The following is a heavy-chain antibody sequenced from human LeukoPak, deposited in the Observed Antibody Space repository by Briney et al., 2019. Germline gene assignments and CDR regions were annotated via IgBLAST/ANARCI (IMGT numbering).Heavy chain of an antibody. Sequence: SVKVSCKASGGTFSSYTISWVRQARGQGLEWMGRIISIFGIANYAQKFQGRVTVTADKSTSTAYIELSSLRAEDTAVYYCARDPPMGMVRGVRYYMDVWGKGTTVTVSS. D-gene: IGHD3-10*01. CDR2: IISIFGIA. CDR1: GGTFSSYT. CDR3: ARDPPMGMVRGVRYYMDV. J-gene: IGHJ6*03. V-gene: IGHV1-69*04.